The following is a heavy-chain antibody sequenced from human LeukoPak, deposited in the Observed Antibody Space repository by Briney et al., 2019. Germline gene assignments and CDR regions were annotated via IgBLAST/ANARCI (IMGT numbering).Heavy chain of an antibody. CDR2: INHSGST. J-gene: IGHJ6*03. CDR1: GGSFSGYY. Sequence: SETLSLTCAVYGGSFSGYYWSWIRQPPGKGLEWIGEINHSGSTNYNPSLTSRVTISVDTSKNQFSLKLSSVTAADTAVYYCARHYSGYETLARKLSYYMDVWGKGTTVTISS. V-gene: IGHV4-34*01. D-gene: IGHD5-12*01. CDR3: ARHYSGYETLARKLSYYMDV.